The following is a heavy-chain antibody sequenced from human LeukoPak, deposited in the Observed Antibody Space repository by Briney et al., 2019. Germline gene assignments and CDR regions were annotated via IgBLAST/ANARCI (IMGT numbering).Heavy chain of an antibody. V-gene: IGHV4-34*01. CDR1: GGSFSGYY. CDR2: INHSGST. D-gene: IGHD7-27*01. J-gene: IGHJ4*02. CDR3: ARGFRGDNFDY. Sequence: NSSETLSLTCAVYGGSFSGYYWSWIRQPPGKGLEWIGEINHSGSTNYNPSLKSRVTISVDTSKNQFSLKLSSVTAADTAVYFCARGFRGDNFDYWGQGTLVTVSS.